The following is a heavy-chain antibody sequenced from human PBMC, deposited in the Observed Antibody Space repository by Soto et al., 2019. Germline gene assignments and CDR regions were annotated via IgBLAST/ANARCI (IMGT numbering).Heavy chain of an antibody. D-gene: IGHD2-2*01. J-gene: IGHJ4*02. V-gene: IGHV5-51*01. CDR2: IYPGDSDT. CDR1: GYSFTSYW. CDR3: ARRHIYCSSTSCPFDY. Sequence: GESLKISCKGSGYSFTSYWIGWVRQMPGKGLEWMGIIYPGDSDTRYSPSFQGQVTISADKSISTAYLQWSSLKASDTAMYYCARRHIYCSSTSCPFDYWGQGTLVTVSS.